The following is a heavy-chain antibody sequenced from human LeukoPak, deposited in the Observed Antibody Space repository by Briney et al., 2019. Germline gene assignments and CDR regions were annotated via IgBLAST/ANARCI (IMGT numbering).Heavy chain of an antibody. CDR2: IYPGDSDT. CDR1: GYSFTSYW. CDR3: ARRLPQSSTSFDAFDV. Sequence: PGESLKISCKGSGYSFTSYWIGWVRQMPGKGLEWMGIIYPGDSDTRYSPSFQGQVTITADKSISTAYLQWSSLKASDTAMYYCARRLPQSSTSFDAFDVWGQGTMVTVSS. J-gene: IGHJ3*01. D-gene: IGHD2-2*01. V-gene: IGHV5-51*01.